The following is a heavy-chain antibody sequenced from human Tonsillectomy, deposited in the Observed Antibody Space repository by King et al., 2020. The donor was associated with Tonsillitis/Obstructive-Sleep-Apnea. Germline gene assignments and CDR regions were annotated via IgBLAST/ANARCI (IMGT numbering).Heavy chain of an antibody. CDR3: ARLVGYGDSGDYYSGLDV. Sequence: VQLVESGAEVKKPGESLKISCKDSGYSFTNYWIGWVRQMPGRGLELMGIIYPGDSDTTYSLSFQGQVTISADKSISTAYLQWSSLKASDTAMYYCARLVGYGDSGDYYSGLDVWGQGTTVTVFS. CDR2: IYPGDSDT. D-gene: IGHD4-17*01. J-gene: IGHJ6*02. V-gene: IGHV5-51*03. CDR1: GYSFTNYW.